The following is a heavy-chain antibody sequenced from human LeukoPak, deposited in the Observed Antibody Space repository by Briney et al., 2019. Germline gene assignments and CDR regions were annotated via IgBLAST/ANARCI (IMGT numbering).Heavy chain of an antibody. CDR2: ISSNGDNT. CDR3: ARGSEVVAATVDY. D-gene: IGHD2-15*01. J-gene: IGHJ4*02. CDR1: GFSFSTYD. Sequence: GGSLRLSCAASGFSFSTYDMHWVRQAPGKGLECVSAISSNGDNTYYANSVKGRFTISRDNSKNTLYLQMGSLRAEDMAVYYCARGSEVVAATVDYWGQGTLVTVSS. V-gene: IGHV3-64*01.